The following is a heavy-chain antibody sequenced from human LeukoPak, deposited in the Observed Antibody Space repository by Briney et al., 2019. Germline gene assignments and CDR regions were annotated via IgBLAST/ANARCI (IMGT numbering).Heavy chain of an antibody. J-gene: IGHJ4*02. CDR2: IYYSGST. D-gene: IGHD5-12*01. CDR1: GGSISSSSYY. V-gene: IGHV4-39*01. Sequence: SETLSLTCTVSGGSISSSSYYWGWIRQPPGKGLEWIGSIYYSGSTHYNPSLKSRVTISVDTSKNQFSLKLSSVTAADTAVYYCARPGYSGYDWGQGTLVTVSS. CDR3: ARPGYSGYD.